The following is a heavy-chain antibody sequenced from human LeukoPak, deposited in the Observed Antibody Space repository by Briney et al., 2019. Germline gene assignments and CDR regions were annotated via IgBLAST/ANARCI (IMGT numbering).Heavy chain of an antibody. CDR2: ISYDGSNK. Sequence: GGSLRLSCAASGFTFSSYAMHWVRQAPGKGLEWVAVISYDGSNKYYADSVKGRFTISRDNSKNTRYLQMNSLRAEDTAVYYFAKESHYDSSGTFDYWGQGTLVTVSS. J-gene: IGHJ4*02. D-gene: IGHD3-22*01. V-gene: IGHV3-30-3*01. CDR3: AKESHYDSSGTFDY. CDR1: GFTFSSYA.